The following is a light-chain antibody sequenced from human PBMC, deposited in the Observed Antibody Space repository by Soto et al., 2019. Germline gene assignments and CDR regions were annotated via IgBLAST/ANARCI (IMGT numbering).Light chain of an antibody. CDR3: QKYNSAPLT. CDR1: QSLSSNY. CDR2: AAS. V-gene: IGKV1-27*01. J-gene: IGKJ4*01. Sequence: TQSPGTLSLSPGERATLSCRASQSLSSNYLAWYQQKPGKVPKLLIYAASTLQSGVPSRFSGSGFGTDFTLTVSSLQPEDVASYYCQKYNSAPLTFGGGTKVDIK.